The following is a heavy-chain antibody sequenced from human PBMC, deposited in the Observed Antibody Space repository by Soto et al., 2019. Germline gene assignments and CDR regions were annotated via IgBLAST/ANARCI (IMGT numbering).Heavy chain of an antibody. D-gene: IGHD6-19*01. J-gene: IGHJ4*02. CDR2: FNPNSGDT. V-gene: IGHV1-2*02. CDR1: GYIFTAYS. CDR3: AREASAVISLDY. Sequence: ASVKVSCKASGYIFTAYSMHWVRQAPGQGLEWVGWFNPNSGDTIYAQKFQGRVTLTGDTSISTAYMELYSLTSDDTAVYYCAREASAVISLDYWGPGTLVTVPS.